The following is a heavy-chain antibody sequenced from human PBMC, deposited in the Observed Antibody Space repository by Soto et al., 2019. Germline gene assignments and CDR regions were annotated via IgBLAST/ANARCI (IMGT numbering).Heavy chain of an antibody. CDR1: GGTFSSYA. J-gene: IGHJ6*02. Sequence: VASVKVSCKASGGTFSSYAISWVRQAPGQGLEWMGGIIPIFGTANYAQKFQGRVTITADESTSTAYMGLSSLRSEDTAVYYCARNRAMVTVYYYYGMDVWGQGTTVTVSS. CDR3: ARNRAMVTVYYYYGMDV. D-gene: IGHD5-18*01. V-gene: IGHV1-69*13. CDR2: IIPIFGTA.